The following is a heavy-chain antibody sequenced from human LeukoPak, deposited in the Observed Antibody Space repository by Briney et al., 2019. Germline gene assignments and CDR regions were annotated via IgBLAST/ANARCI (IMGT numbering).Heavy chain of an antibody. Sequence: SETLSLTCTVSGGSISSGSYYWSWTRQPAGKGLEWIGRIYTSGSTNYNPSLTSRVTISVDTSKNQFSLKLSSVTAADTAVYYCARASGYCTNGVCPDYYYYYMDVWGKGTTVTVSS. CDR3: ARASGYCTNGVCPDYYYYYMDV. CDR2: IYTSGST. CDR1: GGSISSGSYY. V-gene: IGHV4-61*02. J-gene: IGHJ6*03. D-gene: IGHD2-8*01.